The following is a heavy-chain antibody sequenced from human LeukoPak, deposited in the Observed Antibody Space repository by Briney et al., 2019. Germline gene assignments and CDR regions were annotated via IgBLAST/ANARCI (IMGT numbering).Heavy chain of an antibody. Sequence: PSETLSLTCAVYGGSFSGYYWSWIRQPPGKGLEWIGEINHSGSTNYNPPLKSRVTISVDTSKNQFSLKLSSVTAADTAVYYCARGGRFLKYFDYWGQGTLVTVSS. J-gene: IGHJ4*02. D-gene: IGHD3-3*01. CDR3: ARGGRFLKYFDY. V-gene: IGHV4-34*01. CDR2: INHSGST. CDR1: GGSFSGYY.